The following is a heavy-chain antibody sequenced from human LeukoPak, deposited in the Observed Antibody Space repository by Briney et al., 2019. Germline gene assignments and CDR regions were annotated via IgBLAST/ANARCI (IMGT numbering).Heavy chain of an antibody. D-gene: IGHD1-26*01. V-gene: IGHV4-39*01. Sequence: PSETLSLTCSVSGASICGGTYYWGWIRQPPGKGLEWIGSIYYTGSTYDNPSLKSRVTISVDTSKNQFSLKLSSVTAADTAVYYCARRGGSGRAFDYWGQGTLVTVSS. CDR2: IYYTGST. CDR1: GASICGGTYY. J-gene: IGHJ4*02. CDR3: ARRGGSGRAFDY.